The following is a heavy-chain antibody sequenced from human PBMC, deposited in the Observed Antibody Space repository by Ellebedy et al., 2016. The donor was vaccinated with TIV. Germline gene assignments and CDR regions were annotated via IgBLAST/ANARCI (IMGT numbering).Heavy chain of an antibody. Sequence: GGSLRLSCAASGFSLSSYWMHWVRQAPGKGLEWVANIKQDGSEKYYVDSVKGRFTISRDNAKNSLYLQMNSLRAEDTVVYFCGRAIGSGSCYWGQGTLVTVSS. V-gene: IGHV3-7*01. CDR1: GFSLSSYW. D-gene: IGHD3-10*01. CDR3: GRAIGSGSCY. J-gene: IGHJ4*02. CDR2: IKQDGSEK.